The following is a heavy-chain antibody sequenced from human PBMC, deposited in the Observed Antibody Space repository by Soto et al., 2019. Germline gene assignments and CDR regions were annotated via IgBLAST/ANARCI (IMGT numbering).Heavy chain of an antibody. V-gene: IGHV1-8*01. CDR2: MNPNSGNT. Sequence: QVQLVQSGAEVKKPGASVKVSCKASGYTFTSYDINWVRQATGQGLEWMGWMNPNSGNTGYAQKFQGRVTMTRNTSRGQAYVKLSSLRSEDAAEYFCARLLWRGDTIDYRGQRTLVTVST. D-gene: IGHD4-17*01. CDR3: ARLLWRGDTIDY. J-gene: IGHJ4*02. CDR1: GYTFTSYD.